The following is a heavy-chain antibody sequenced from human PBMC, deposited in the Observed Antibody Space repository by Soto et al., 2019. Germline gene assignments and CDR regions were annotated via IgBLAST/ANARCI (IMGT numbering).Heavy chain of an antibody. J-gene: IGHJ2*01. CDR2: ISYDGSNK. Sequence: QVQLVESGGGVVQPGRSLRLSCAASGFTFSSYAMHWVRQAPGKGLEWVAVISYDGSNKYYADSVKGRFTISRDNSKNALYLGRSGLRAEDTAVYYCARPLWRDDYNWGYFDLWGRGTLVTVSS. CDR3: ARPLWRDDYNWGYFDL. CDR1: GFTFSSYA. D-gene: IGHD4-4*01. V-gene: IGHV3-30-3*01.